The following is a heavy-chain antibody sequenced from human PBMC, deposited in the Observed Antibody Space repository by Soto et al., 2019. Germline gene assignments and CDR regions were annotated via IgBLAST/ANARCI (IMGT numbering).Heavy chain of an antibody. V-gene: IGHV3-9*01. CDR3: AKDIKVYYYYGMDV. CDR1: GFTFDDYA. J-gene: IGHJ6*02. Sequence: EVQLVESGGGLVQPGRSLRLSCAASGFTFDDYAMHWVRQAPGKGLEWVSGISWNSGSIGYADSVKGRFTISRDNAKNSLYLQMNSLRAEDTALYYCAKDIKVYYYYGMDVWGQGTTVTVSS. CDR2: ISWNSGSI.